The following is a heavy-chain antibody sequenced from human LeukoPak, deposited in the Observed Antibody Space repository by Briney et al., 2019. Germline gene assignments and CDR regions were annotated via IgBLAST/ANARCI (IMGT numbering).Heavy chain of an antibody. CDR3: ARVGDSSSSSDY. J-gene: IGHJ4*02. CDR2: IYYSGNT. Sequence: SETLSLTCTVSGGSLSSSSYYWGWIRQPPGKGLEWIGSIYYSGNTYYNPSLKSRVTISVDTSKNQFSLKLSSVTAADTAVYYCARVGDSSSSSDYWGQGTLVTVSS. V-gene: IGHV4-39*01. D-gene: IGHD6-6*01. CDR1: GGSLSSSSYY.